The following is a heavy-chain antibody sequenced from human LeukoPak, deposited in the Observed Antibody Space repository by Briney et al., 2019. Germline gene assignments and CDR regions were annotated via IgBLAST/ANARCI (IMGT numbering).Heavy chain of an antibody. CDR3: ARDRIAAAGTFDY. J-gene: IGHJ4*02. V-gene: IGHV3-21*01. CDR1: GFTFSSYS. D-gene: IGHD6-13*01. Sequence: GGSLRLSCAASGFTFSSYSMNWVRQAPGKGLEGVSSISSSSSYIYYADSVKGRFTISRDNAKNSLYLQMNSLRAEDTAVYYCARDRIAAAGTFDYWGQGTLVTVSS. CDR2: ISSSSSYI.